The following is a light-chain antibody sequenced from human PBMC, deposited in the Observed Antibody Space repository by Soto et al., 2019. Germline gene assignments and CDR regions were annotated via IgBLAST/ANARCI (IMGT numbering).Light chain of an antibody. CDR2: AAS. Sequence: EIVLTQSPGTLSLSPGERATLSCRASQSISSSYLAWYQQKPGQAPRLLIYAASSRATGIPDRFSGSGSGTDFPLTIRRLEPEDFAVYYCQQYGSSSYTFGQGTQLEIK. CDR1: QSISSSY. J-gene: IGKJ2*01. V-gene: IGKV3-20*01. CDR3: QQYGSSSYT.